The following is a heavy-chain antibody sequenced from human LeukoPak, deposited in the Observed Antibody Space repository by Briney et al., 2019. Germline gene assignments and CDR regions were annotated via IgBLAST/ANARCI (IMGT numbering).Heavy chain of an antibody. CDR3: ARGDIVVVVAATSFDY. CDR1: GGSFSGYY. V-gene: IGHV4-34*01. D-gene: IGHD2-15*01. CDR2: INHSGST. Sequence: SETLSLTCAVYGGSFSGYYWSWIRQPPGKGLEWIGEINHSGSTNYNPSLKSRVTISVDTSKNQFSLKLSSVTAADTAVYYCARGDIVVVVAATSFDYWGQGTLVTVSS. J-gene: IGHJ4*02.